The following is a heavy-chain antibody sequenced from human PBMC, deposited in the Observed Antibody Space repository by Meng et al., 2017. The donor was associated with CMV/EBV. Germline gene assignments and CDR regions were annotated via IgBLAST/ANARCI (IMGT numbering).Heavy chain of an antibody. CDR2: ISAYNGNT. CDR3: ARSSIVVVPAARSFDY. J-gene: IGHJ4*02. V-gene: IGHV1-18*01. CDR1: GYTFTSYG. D-gene: IGHD2-2*01. Sequence: ASVKVSCKASGYTFTSYGISWVRQAPGQGLEWMGWISAYNGNTNYAQKLQGRVTMTTDTSTSTAYMELRSLRSDDTAVYYCARSSIVVVPAARSFDYWGQGTLVTVSS.